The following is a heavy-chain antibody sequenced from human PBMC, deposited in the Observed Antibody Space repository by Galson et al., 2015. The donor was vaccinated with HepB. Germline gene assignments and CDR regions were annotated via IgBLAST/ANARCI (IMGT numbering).Heavy chain of an antibody. CDR3: VKDREDTSLLDL. Sequence: SLRLSCATSGFTFILYAMSWVRQAPGKGLEWVSSISANGDSTFYAGSVRGRFTISRDNSKNTLYLQMNSLRAEDTALYYCVKDREDTSLLDLWGRGTLVTVSS. J-gene: IGHJ2*01. CDR1: GFTFILYA. V-gene: IGHV3-23*01. CDR2: ISANGDST.